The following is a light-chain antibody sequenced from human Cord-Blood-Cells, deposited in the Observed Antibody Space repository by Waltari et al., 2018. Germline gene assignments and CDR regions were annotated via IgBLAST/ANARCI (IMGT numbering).Light chain of an antibody. J-gene: IGLJ3*02. CDR1: SSTIGSNT. Sequence: QSVLTQPPSASGTPGQRVTISCSGSSSTIGSNTVTWYQQLPGPAPKLLNYSNNQRPSGVPDRFSGAKSGTSASLAIIGLQSEDEADYYCAAWDDSLNGPVFGGGTKLTVL. CDR3: AAWDDSLNGPV. V-gene: IGLV1-44*01. CDR2: SNN.